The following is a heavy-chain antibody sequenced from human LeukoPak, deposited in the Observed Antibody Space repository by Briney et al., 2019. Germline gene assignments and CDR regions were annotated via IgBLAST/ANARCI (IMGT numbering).Heavy chain of an antibody. V-gene: IGHV3-13*01. Sequence: SGGSLRLSRVASDFSFSNYDMYWVRQAAGRGLEWVSALGTNGDTYYLGSVKGRFTISRENGKNSLYLQMNSLGVDDTAVYYCAREWRGIASHYHGMDLWGQGTTVTVSS. CDR2: LGTNGDT. D-gene: IGHD6-6*01. J-gene: IGHJ6*02. CDR3: AREWRGIASHYHGMDL. CDR1: DFSFSNYD.